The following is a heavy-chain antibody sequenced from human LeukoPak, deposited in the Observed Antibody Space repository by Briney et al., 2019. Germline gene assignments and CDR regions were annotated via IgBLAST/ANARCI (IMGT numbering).Heavy chain of an antibody. V-gene: IGHV3-21*01. J-gene: IGHJ4*02. CDR2: ISSSSTFI. CDR3: ARGEPGFGGLPTVLDN. Sequence: PGGSLRLSCAASGFSFSSFSMNWVRQAPGKGLEWVSSISSSSTFIDYADSVKGRLTISRDNAKDSLYLQMNSLRAEDTAVYYCARGEPGFGGLPTVLDNWGQGALVTVSS. CDR1: GFSFSSFS. D-gene: IGHD4-23*01.